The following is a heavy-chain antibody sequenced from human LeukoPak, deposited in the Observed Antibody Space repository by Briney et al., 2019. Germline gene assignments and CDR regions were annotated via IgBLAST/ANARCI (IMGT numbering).Heavy chain of an antibody. CDR2: ISAYNGNT. V-gene: IGHV1-18*01. Sequence: SSVKVSCKASGYSFTSYGISLVRQAPGQGLEWMGWISAYNGNTNYAQKLQGRVTMTTDTSTSTAYMELRSLRSDDTAVYYCARVGRWLQFWFFDYWGQGTLVTVSS. CDR1: GYSFTSYG. D-gene: IGHD5-24*01. J-gene: IGHJ4*02. CDR3: ARVGRWLQFWFFDY.